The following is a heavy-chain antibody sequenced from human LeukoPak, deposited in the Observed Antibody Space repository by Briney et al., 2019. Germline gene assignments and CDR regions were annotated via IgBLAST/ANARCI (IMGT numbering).Heavy chain of an antibody. Sequence: PGGSLRLSCAASGFTFSSYSMNWVRQAPGKGLEWVSYISSSSGTIYYADSLKGRFTISRDNAKNSLYLQMNSLRAEDTAVYYCASPRRGYSYGYDYWGQGTLVTVSS. J-gene: IGHJ4*02. D-gene: IGHD5-18*01. CDR3: ASPRRGYSYGYDY. CDR2: ISSSSGTI. CDR1: GFTFSSYS. V-gene: IGHV3-48*04.